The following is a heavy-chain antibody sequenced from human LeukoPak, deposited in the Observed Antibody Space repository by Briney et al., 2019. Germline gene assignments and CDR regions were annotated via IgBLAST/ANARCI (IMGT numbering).Heavy chain of an antibody. V-gene: IGHV3-23*01. D-gene: IGHD3-10*01. CDR2: ISGSGGST. Sequence: QAGGSLRLSCAASGFTFSSYAMSWVRQAPGKGLEWVSAISGSGGSTYYADSVKGRFTISRDNSKNTLYLQMNSLRAEDTAVNYCVRGVIITSPYYFDCWGQGTLVTVSS. CDR3: VRGVIITSPYYFDC. CDR1: GFTFSSYA. J-gene: IGHJ4*02.